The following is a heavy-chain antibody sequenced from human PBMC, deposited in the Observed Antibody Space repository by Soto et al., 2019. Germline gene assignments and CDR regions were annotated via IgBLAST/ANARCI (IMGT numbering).Heavy chain of an antibody. CDR3: ARGSDYGWGPVDY. CDR1: GGSFSGYY. D-gene: IGHD4-17*01. Sequence: QVQLQQWGAGLLKPSETLSLTCAVYGGSFSGYYWSWIRQPPGKGLEWIGEINHSGSTNYNPSLKSRVTISVDTSKDQFSLKLSSVTAADTAVYYRARGSDYGWGPVDYWVQGTLFTVSS. J-gene: IGHJ4*02. V-gene: IGHV4-34*01. CDR2: INHSGST.